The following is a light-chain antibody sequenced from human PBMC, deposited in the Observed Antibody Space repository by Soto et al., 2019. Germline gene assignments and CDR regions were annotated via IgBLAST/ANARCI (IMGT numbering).Light chain of an antibody. CDR1: QRISTW. J-gene: IGKJ1*01. CDR2: DAT. CDR3: QQYNNWWT. Sequence: DIQMTQSPSTLSASVGDGVTITCRASQRISTWLAWYQQKPGKAPKVLIWDATTLHRGVPSRFSGSGSGTEFTLTISSLQSEDFAVYYCQQYNNWWTFGQGTKVDIK. V-gene: IGKV1-5*01.